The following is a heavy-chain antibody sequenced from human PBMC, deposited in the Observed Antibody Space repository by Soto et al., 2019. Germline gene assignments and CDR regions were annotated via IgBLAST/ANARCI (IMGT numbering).Heavy chain of an antibody. CDR2: ISTSNGYT. D-gene: IGHD3-3*01. CDR1: GYSFSTYG. V-gene: IGHV1-18*01. Sequence: QVQLVQSAGEVKEPGASLKVACKASGYSFSTYGISWVRQAPGQGLEWMGWISTSNGYTNYAQKFQGRVSMTTDTSTNTAYMEVRSLRSDDTAFYFRARDRSFALLEWSPSDSYGMDVWGQGTSVTVSS. J-gene: IGHJ6*02. CDR3: ARDRSFALLEWSPSDSYGMDV.